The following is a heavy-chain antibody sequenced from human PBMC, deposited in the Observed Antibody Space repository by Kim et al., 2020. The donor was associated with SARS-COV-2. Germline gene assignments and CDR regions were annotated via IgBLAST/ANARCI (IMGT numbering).Heavy chain of an antibody. CDR2: MNPNSGNT. D-gene: IGHD1-26*01. CDR3: ARADRGIVGATVYYFGY. V-gene: IGHV1-8*02. J-gene: IGHJ4*02. Sequence: ASVKVSCKASGYTFTSYDINWVRQATGQGLEWMGWMNPNSGNTGYAQKFQGRVTMTRNTSISTAYMELSSLRSEDTAVYYCARADRGIVGATVYYFGYWGQGTLVTVSS. CDR1: GYTFTSYD.